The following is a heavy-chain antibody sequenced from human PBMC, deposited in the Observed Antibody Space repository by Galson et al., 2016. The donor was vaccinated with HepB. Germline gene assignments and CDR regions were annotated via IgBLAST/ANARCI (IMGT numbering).Heavy chain of an antibody. Sequence: SLRLSCAGSGFTFGSYAMNWVRQAPGKGLEWVSTISGSGVGTYYADSVKGRFIVSRDNSKNTLYLLMPSLTAEDTAVYYCAKDRTLLVWLEMEPDDALDIWGQGTMVTVSS. J-gene: IGHJ3*02. V-gene: IGHV3-23*01. D-gene: IGHD3-10*01. CDR3: AKDRTLLVWLEMEPDDALDI. CDR1: GFTFGSYA. CDR2: ISGSGVGT.